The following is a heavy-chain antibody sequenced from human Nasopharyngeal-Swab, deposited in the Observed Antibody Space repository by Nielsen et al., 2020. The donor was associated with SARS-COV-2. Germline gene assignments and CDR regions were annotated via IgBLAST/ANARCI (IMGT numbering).Heavy chain of an antibody. CDR1: GGSISSYY. D-gene: IGHD3-22*01. CDR2: IYYSGST. J-gene: IGHJ5*02. CDR3: ARVIIYDSSGYYNWFDP. Sequence: SETLSLTCTVSGGSISSYYWSRIRQPPGKGLEWIGYIYYSGSTNYNPSLRSRVTISVDTSKNQFSLKLSSVTAADTAVYYCARVIIYDSSGYYNWFDPWGQGTLVTVSS. V-gene: IGHV4-59*01.